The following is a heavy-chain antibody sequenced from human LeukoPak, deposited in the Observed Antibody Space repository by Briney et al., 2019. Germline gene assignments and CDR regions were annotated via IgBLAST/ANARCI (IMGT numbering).Heavy chain of an antibody. CDR1: GFTFDDSW. CDR3: SRDPNFHESL. D-gene: IGHD5-24*01. J-gene: IGHJ4*02. CDR2: ISPNGSVR. V-gene: IGHV3-74*01. Sequence: PGGSLRLSCAASGFTFDDSWVHWVRQAPGKGLVWVARISPNGSVRSYADSVQGRITVSRDNARDTVYLEMSSLRVEDTAVYYCSRDPNFHESLWGQGTLVTVSS.